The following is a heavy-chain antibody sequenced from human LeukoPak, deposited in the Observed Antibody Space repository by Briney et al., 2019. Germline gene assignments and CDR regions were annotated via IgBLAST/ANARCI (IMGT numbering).Heavy chain of an antibody. J-gene: IGHJ6*03. D-gene: IGHD5-18*01. CDR2: IIPIFGTA. Sequence: GASVKVSCKASGGTFSSYAISWARQAPGQGLEWMGGIIPIFGTANYAQKFQGRVTITADKSTSTAYMELSSLRSEDTAVYYCARQGRGYSYGYHYYYYMDVWGKGTTVTVSS. CDR1: GGTFSSYA. CDR3: ARQGRGYSYGYHYYYYMDV. V-gene: IGHV1-69*06.